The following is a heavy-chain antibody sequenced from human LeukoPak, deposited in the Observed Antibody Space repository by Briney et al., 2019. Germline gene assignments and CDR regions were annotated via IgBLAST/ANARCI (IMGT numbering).Heavy chain of an antibody. CDR1: GGSFSGYY. D-gene: IGHD2-2*01. J-gene: IGHJ6*04. CDR3: ARGRYCSSTSCYGSYYYYYGMDV. CDR2: INHSGST. V-gene: IGHV4-34*01. Sequence: SETLSLTCAVYGGSFSGYYWSWIRQPPGKGLEWIGEINHSGSTNYNPSLKSRVTISVDTSKYQFSLKLSSVTAADTAVYYCARGRYCSSTSCYGSYYYYYGMDVWGKGTTVTVSS.